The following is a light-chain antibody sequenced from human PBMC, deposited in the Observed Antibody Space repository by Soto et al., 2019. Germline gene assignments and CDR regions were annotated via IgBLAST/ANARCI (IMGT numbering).Light chain of an antibody. CDR3: HQRSNWPLP. Sequence: EIVLTQSPATLSLSPGERATLSCRASQSVSSYLAWYQQKPGQAPRLLIYDASNRATGIPARFSGSGSGTDFTLPISRLEPEDFAVYYCHQRSNWPLPFGQGTKVEI. V-gene: IGKV3-11*01. CDR1: QSVSSY. J-gene: IGKJ1*01. CDR2: DAS.